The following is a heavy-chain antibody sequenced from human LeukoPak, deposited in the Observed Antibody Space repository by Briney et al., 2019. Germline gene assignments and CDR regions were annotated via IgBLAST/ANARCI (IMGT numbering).Heavy chain of an antibody. V-gene: IGHV3-30*12. Sequence: GGSLRLSCVGSGYTFRSYDMHWVRQAPGKGLEWLAFISNDGGNEYYADSVKGRFTISRDNAKNSLHLQVNSLRAEDTAVYYCVRERFHGSGAPKFDFWGQGTLVTVSS. CDR2: ISNDGGNE. D-gene: IGHD3-10*01. CDR3: VRERFHGSGAPKFDF. CDR1: GYTFRSYD. J-gene: IGHJ4*02.